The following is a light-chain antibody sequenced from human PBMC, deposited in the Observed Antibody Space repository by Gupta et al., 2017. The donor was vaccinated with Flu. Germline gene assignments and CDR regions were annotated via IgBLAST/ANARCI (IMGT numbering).Light chain of an antibody. J-gene: IGLJ2*01. Sequence: QSALTQPRSVSGSPGQSVTISCTGTSSDVGGYNYVSWHQKHPGKAPKVMIYDVSQRPSGVPDRFSGSKSGNTASLTISGLQAEDEADYYCCSYAGSYTVVFGGGTKLTVL. CDR3: CSYAGSYTVV. CDR2: DVS. CDR1: SSDVGGYNY. V-gene: IGLV2-11*01.